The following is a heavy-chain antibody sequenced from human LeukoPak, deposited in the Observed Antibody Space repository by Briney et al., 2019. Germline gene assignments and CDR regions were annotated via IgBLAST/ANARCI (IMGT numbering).Heavy chain of an antibody. V-gene: IGHV1-3*01. CDR1: GYAFTSYG. Sequence: GASVKVSCKASGYAFTSYGISWVRQAPGQRLEWMGWINAGNGNTKYSQKFQGRVTITRDTSASTAYMELSSLRSEDTAVYYCATERRDDFWSGYYPYYYYYYGMDVWGQGTTVTVSS. J-gene: IGHJ6*02. CDR2: INAGNGNT. CDR3: ATERRDDFWSGYYPYYYYYYGMDV. D-gene: IGHD3-3*01.